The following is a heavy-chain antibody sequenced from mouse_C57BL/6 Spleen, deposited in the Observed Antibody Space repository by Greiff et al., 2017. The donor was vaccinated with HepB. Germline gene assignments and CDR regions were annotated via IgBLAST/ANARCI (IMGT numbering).Heavy chain of an antibody. CDR1: GYTFTSYW. Sequence: VKLQQPGAELVKPGASVKLSCKASGYTFTSYWMQWVKQRPGQGLEWIGEIDPSDSYTNYNQKFKGKATLTVDTSSSTAYMQLSSLTSEDSAVYYCARGGPYDYDDAYWGQGTLVTVSA. J-gene: IGHJ3*01. D-gene: IGHD2-4*01. CDR2: IDPSDSYT. CDR3: ARGGPYDYDDAY. V-gene: IGHV1-50*01.